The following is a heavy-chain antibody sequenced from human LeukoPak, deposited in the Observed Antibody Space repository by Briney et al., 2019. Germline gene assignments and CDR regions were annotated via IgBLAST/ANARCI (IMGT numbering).Heavy chain of an antibody. CDR2: ISNNCGYT. CDR3: AKQLGYCSDGSCYFPY. D-gene: IGHD2-15*01. J-gene: IGHJ4*02. V-gene: IGHV3-23*01. Sequence: GGSLRLSCAASGFTFSSSAMSWVRQAPGKGLEWVSAISNNCGYTYYADSVQGRFTISRDNSKSTLCLQMNSLRAEDTAVYYCAKQLGYCSDGSCYFPYWGQGTLVTVSS. CDR1: GFTFSSSA.